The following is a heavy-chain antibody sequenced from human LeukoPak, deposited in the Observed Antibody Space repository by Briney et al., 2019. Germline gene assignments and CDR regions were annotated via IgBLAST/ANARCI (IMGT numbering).Heavy chain of an antibody. CDR2: ISGSSYYI. CDR3: ARGWPRRDEFDY. CDR1: GFTFSSYS. Sequence: PGGSLRLSCAASGFTFSSYSMNWVRQAPGKGLEWVSSISGSSYYIYYADSVKGRFTIYRDNAKNSLYLQMNSLRAADTALYYCARGWPRRDEFDYWGQGTLVTVSS. V-gene: IGHV3-21*04. J-gene: IGHJ4*02. D-gene: IGHD5-12*01.